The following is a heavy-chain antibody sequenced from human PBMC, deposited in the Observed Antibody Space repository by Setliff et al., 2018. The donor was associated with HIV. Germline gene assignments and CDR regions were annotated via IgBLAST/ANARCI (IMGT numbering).Heavy chain of an antibody. CDR1: GYSINTAYY. V-gene: IGHV4-38-2*02. CDR3: ARDLRGTQSSDY. CDR2: FHHSGST. J-gene: IGHJ4*02. Sequence: SETLSLTCSVSGYSINTAYYWGWIRQSPGKGLEWIGGFHHSGSTHYNPSLKSRVTISGQTSNNQFSLQLTSVTAADTAVYYCARDLRGTQSSDYWGQGTLVTVSS. D-gene: IGHD1-1*01.